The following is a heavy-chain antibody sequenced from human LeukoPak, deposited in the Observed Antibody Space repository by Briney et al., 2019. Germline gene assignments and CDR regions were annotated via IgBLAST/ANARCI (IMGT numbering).Heavy chain of an antibody. CDR1: GDSISSSSYY. J-gene: IGHJ4*02. CDR2: IYYSGST. CDR3: ARGETGGDGSGSYSPNDY. Sequence: SETLSLTCTVSGDSISSSSYYWGWIRQPPGKRLEWIGSIYYSGSTYYNPSLKSRVTISVDTSKNQFSLKLTSVTAADTAVYYCARGETGGDGSGSYSPNDYWGQGTLVTVSS. V-gene: IGHV4-39*01. D-gene: IGHD3-10*01.